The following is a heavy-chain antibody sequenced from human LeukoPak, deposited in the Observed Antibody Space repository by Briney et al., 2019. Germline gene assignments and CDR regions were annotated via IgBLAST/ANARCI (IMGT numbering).Heavy chain of an antibody. V-gene: IGHV1-2*02. CDR1: GYTFTGYY. Sequence: ASVKVSCKASGYTFTGYYMHWVRQAPGQGLEWMGWINPNSGGTNYAQKFQGRVTMTRDTSISTAYMELSRLRSDDTAVYYCAIFADYYGSGSRGYGMDVWGHGTTVTVSS. D-gene: IGHD3-10*01. CDR2: INPNSGGT. CDR3: AIFADYYGSGSRGYGMDV. J-gene: IGHJ6*02.